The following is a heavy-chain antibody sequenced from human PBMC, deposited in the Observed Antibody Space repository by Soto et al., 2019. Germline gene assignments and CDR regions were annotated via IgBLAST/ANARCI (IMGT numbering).Heavy chain of an antibody. CDR3: AKALAHSSPPFDY. D-gene: IGHD6-13*01. Sequence: PGGSLRLSCAASGFTFSSYGMHWVRQAPGKGLEWVAVISYDGSNKYYADSVKGRFTISRDNSKNTLYLQMNSLRAEDTAVYYCAKALAHSSPPFDYWGQGTLVTVSS. V-gene: IGHV3-30*18. CDR2: ISYDGSNK. CDR1: GFTFSSYG. J-gene: IGHJ4*02.